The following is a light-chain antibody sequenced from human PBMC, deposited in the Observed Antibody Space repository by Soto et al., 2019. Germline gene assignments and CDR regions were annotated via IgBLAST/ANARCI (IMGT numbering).Light chain of an antibody. V-gene: IGLV2-14*01. CDR1: SSDVGGYNY. Sequence: QSVLTQPASVSGSPGQSITISCTGTSSDVGGYNYVSWYQQHPGKAPKLMIYDVSNRPSGVSNRFSGSKSGNTASLTISGLQADVEADYYCSSYTSSSTLVLFGGGTKLTVL. CDR3: SSYTSSSTLVL. J-gene: IGLJ2*01. CDR2: DVS.